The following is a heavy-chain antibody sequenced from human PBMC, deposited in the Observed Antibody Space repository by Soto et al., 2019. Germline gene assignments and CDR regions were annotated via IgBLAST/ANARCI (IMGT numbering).Heavy chain of an antibody. CDR3: ARGPPYSPYYYYYGMDV. D-gene: IGHD2-21*01. Sequence: GGSLRLSCAASGFTFDDYAMHWVRQAPGKGLEWVSGISWNSGSIGYADSVKGRFTISRDNAKNSLYLQMNSLRAEDTAVYYCARGPPYSPYYYYYGMDVWAQGTTVPVSS. V-gene: IGHV3-9*01. CDR2: ISWNSGSI. J-gene: IGHJ6*02. CDR1: GFTFDDYA.